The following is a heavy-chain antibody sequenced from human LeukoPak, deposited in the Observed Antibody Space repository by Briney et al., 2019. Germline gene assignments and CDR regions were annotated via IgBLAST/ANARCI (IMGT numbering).Heavy chain of an antibody. V-gene: IGHV3-15*01. J-gene: IGHJ3*02. Sequence: PGGSLRLSCAASGFTFSNAWMSWARQAQGKGLEWVGGIKSKTDGGTTDYAAPVKGRFTISRDVSKNTPYLQMNSLKTADTDVYYCTRGRESAYSSGWYAFDICGQGTMVTVSS. D-gene: IGHD6-19*01. CDR1: GFTFSNAW. CDR2: IKSKTDGGTT. CDR3: TRGRESAYSSGWYAFDI.